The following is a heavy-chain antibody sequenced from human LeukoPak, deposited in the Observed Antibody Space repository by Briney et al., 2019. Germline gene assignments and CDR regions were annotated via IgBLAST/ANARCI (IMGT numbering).Heavy chain of an antibody. CDR2: ISGSGGST. CDR3: AKDPGPYCSGGSCYSSFDY. D-gene: IGHD2-15*01. Sequence: GGSLRLSCAASGFTFSSYAMSWVRQAPGKGLEWVSAISGSGGSTYYADYVKGRFTISRDNSKNTLYLQMNSLRAEDTAVYYCAKDPGPYCSGGSCYSSFDYWGQGTLVTVSS. J-gene: IGHJ4*02. V-gene: IGHV3-23*01. CDR1: GFTFSSYA.